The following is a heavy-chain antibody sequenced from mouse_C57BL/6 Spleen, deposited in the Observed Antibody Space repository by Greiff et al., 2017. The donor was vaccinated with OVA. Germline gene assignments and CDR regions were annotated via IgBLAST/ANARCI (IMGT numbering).Heavy chain of an antibody. CDR1: GYTFTDYY. V-gene: IGHV1-26*01. CDR2: INPNNGGT. Sequence: EVQLQQSGPELVKPGASVKISCKASGYTFTDYYMNWVKQSHGKSLEWIGDINPNNGGTSYNQKFKGKATLTVDKSSSTAYMELRSLTSEDSAVYYCASGTTYYFDYWGQGTTLTFSS. CDR3: ASGTTYYFDY. J-gene: IGHJ2*01. D-gene: IGHD2-13*01.